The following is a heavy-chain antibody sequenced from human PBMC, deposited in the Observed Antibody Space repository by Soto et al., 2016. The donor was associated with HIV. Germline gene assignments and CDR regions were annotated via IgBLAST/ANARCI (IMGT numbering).Heavy chain of an antibody. J-gene: IGHJ4*02. CDR1: GFTFSSYA. Sequence: EVQLSESGGDLVQPGGSLRLSCAASGFTFSSYAMSWVRQAPGKGLEWVSGISGSGDNTDYADSVKGRFTISRDNSKNTLDLQMNSLRAEDTAIYYCAKDRVDLLSLFDYWGQGTLVTVSS. CDR2: ISGSGDNT. V-gene: IGHV3-23*01. D-gene: IGHD1-26*01. CDR3: AKDRVDLLSLFDY.